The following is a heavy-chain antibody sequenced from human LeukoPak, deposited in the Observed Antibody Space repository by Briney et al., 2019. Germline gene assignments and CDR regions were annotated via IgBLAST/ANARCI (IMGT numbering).Heavy chain of an antibody. J-gene: IGHJ4*02. D-gene: IGHD5-24*01. CDR2: ISSGSSAI. CDR1: GFTFTTYS. Sequence: PGGSLRLSCEASGFTFTTYSMTWVRQAPGKGLEWVSIISSGSSAIFSADALKGRFTISRDNAKNTLYLQMSSLRVEDTAIYYCARDADGHGPLIDYWGQGSLVTVSS. CDR3: ARDADGHGPLIDY. V-gene: IGHV3-21*01.